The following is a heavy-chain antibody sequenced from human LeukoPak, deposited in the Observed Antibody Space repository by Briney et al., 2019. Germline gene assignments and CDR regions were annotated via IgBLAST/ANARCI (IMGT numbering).Heavy chain of an antibody. CDR3: VRDKQWLAH. J-gene: IGHJ4*02. V-gene: IGHV4-34*01. D-gene: IGHD6-19*01. CDR1: GGSFSGYY. Sequence: SETLSLTCAVYGGSFSGYYWSWIRQPPGKGLEWIGEINHSGSTNYNPSLKSRVTISVDTSKNQFSLKLSSVTAADTAVYYCVRDKQWLAHWGQGTLVTVSS. CDR2: INHSGST.